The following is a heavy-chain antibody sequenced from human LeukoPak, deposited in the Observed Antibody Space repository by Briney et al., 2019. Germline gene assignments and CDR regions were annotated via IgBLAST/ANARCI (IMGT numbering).Heavy chain of an antibody. V-gene: IGHV3-9*01. CDR3: AKDIRDSSSSGLFDY. J-gene: IGHJ4*02. CDR1: GSTFDDYA. CDR2: ISWNSGSI. Sequence: GGSLRLSCAASGSTFDDYAMHWVRQAPGKGLEWVSGISWNSGSIGYADSVKGRFTISRDNAKNSLYLQMNSLRAEDTALYYCAKDIRDSSSSGLFDYWGQGTLVTVSS. D-gene: IGHD6-6*01.